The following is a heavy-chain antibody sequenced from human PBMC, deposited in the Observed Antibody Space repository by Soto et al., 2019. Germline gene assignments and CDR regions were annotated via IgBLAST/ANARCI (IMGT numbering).Heavy chain of an antibody. D-gene: IGHD3-3*01. CDR1: GGTFGNTA. CDR2: IVPLFGTA. CDR3: ARDGDPGYSFWSGPLGGGRFDP. V-gene: IGHV1-69*12. Sequence: QVQLVQSGAEVKEPGSSVNVSCKTSGGTFGNTAVTWVRQVPGQGLEGIGGIVPLFGTANYAQKFRGRVRITADESTSTAYMDLSSLRSDDTAIYYCARDGDPGYSFWSGPLGGGRFDPWGQGTLVTVSS. J-gene: IGHJ5*02.